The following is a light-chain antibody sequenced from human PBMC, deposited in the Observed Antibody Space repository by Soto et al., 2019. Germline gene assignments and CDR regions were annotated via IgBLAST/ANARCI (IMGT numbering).Light chain of an antibody. CDR3: QQRTSWPGT. V-gene: IGKV3-11*01. CDR1: QSVSNY. CDR2: DAS. J-gene: IGKJ2*01. Sequence: EIVLTQSPGILSLSPGERATLACRASQSVSNYLAWYQHKPGQAPRLLIYDASNRATGIPARFSGSGSGTDFTLTISSLEPEDFAVYYCQQRTSWPGTFGQGTKVDIK.